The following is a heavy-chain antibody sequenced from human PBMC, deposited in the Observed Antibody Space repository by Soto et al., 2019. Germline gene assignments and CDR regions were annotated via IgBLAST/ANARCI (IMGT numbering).Heavy chain of an antibody. D-gene: IGHD3-22*01. V-gene: IGHV1-58*01. CDR3: AAVPPYYYDSSGYYYFDY. CDR2: IVVGSGNT. Sequence: SVKVSCKASGFTFTSSAVQWVRQARGQRLEWIGWIVVGSGNTNYAQKFQERVTITRDMSTSTAYMELSSLRSEDMAVYYCAAVPPYYYDSSGYYYFDYWGQGTLVTVSS. J-gene: IGHJ4*02. CDR1: GFTFTSSA.